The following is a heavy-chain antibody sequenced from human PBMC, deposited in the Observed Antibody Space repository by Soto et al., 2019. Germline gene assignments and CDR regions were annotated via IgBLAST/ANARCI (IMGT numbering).Heavy chain of an antibody. D-gene: IGHD1-7*01. J-gene: IGHJ4*02. CDR2: INHSGST. CDR1: GGSFSGYY. Sequence: SETLSLTCAVYGGSFSGYYWSWIRQPPGKGLEWIGEINHSGSTNYNPSLKSRVTISVDTSKNQFSLKLSSVTAADTAVYYCARRTPITITGTTVDYWGQGTLVTVSS. V-gene: IGHV4-34*01. CDR3: ARRTPITITGTTVDY.